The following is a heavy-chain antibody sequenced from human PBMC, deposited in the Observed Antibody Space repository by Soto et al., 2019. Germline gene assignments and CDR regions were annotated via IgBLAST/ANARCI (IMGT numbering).Heavy chain of an antibody. CDR2: IIPMYGPA. D-gene: IGHD3-10*01. Sequence: QVPLVQSGAEVKKPGSSVTVSCKASGGTFSSYAIHWVRQAPGQGLEGMGGIIPMYGPAKYAQRFQGRVTSAADESTTTVYMELTSLTSQDTAVYYCARVTSMVRGVIDNGFDPWGHGTLVTVSS. CDR3: ARVTSMVRGVIDNGFDP. J-gene: IGHJ5*02. V-gene: IGHV1-69*01. CDR1: GGTFSSYA.